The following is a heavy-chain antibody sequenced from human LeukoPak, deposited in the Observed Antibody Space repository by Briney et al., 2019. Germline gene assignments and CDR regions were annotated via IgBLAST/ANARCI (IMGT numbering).Heavy chain of an antibody. D-gene: IGHD5-18*01. CDR2: ISYDGSNK. CDR1: GFTFSSYA. Sequence: PGGSLRLSCAASGFTFSSYAMHWVRQAPGKGLEWVAVISYDGSNKYYADSVKGRFTISRDNSKNTLYLQMNSLRAEDTAVYYCAKDRQDLIQLWVNWGQGTLVTVSS. J-gene: IGHJ4*02. V-gene: IGHV3-30-3*01. CDR3: AKDRQDLIQLWVN.